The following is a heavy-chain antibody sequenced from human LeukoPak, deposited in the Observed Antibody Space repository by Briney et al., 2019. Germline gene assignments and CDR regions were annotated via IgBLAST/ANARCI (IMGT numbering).Heavy chain of an antibody. CDR1: GGTFSSYA. D-gene: IGHD1-26*01. CDR2: IIPIFGTA. V-gene: IGHV1-69*01. Sequence: SVKVSCKASGGTFSSYAISWVRQAPGQGLEWMGGIIPIFGTANYAQKFQGRVTITADESTSTAYMELSSLKTEDTAVYYCTRATGELKVDYWGQGTLVTVSS. CDR3: TRATGELKVDY. J-gene: IGHJ4*02.